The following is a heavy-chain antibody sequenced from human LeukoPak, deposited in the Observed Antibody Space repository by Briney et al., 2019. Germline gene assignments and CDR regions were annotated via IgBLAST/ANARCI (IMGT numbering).Heavy chain of an antibody. CDR1: GGSINSFY. Sequence: PSETLALTCTVSGGSINSFYWSWIRQPPGKGLEWIGEINHSGSTNYNPSLKSRVTISVDTSKNQFSLKLSSVTAADTAVYYCARGGGSTPYYFDYWGQGTLVTVSS. CDR2: INHSGST. J-gene: IGHJ4*02. V-gene: IGHV4-34*01. CDR3: ARGGGSTPYYFDY. D-gene: IGHD2-2*01.